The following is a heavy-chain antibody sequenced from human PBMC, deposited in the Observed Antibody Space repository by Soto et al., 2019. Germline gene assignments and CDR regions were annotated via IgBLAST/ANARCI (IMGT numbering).Heavy chain of an antibody. CDR3: ARDLLSDYGDYYPREFDP. CDR1: GFTFSSYA. CDR2: ISGSGGST. V-gene: IGHV3-23*01. Sequence: EVQLLESGGGLVQPGGSLRLSCAASGFTFSSYAMSWVRQAPGKGLEWVSAISGSGGSTYYADSVKGRFTISRDNSKNTLYLQMNSLRAEDTAVYYCARDLLSDYGDYYPREFDPWGQGTLVTVSS. J-gene: IGHJ5*02. D-gene: IGHD4-17*01.